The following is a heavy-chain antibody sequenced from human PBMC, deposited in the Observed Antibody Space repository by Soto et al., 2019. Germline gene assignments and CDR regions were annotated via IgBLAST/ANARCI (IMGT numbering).Heavy chain of an antibody. J-gene: IGHJ6*02. CDR2: ISGSGGST. CDR3: AKPRTGPYYYYGMDV. Sequence: GGSLRLSCAASGFTFSSYAMSWVRQAPGKGLEWVSAISGSGGSTYYADSVKGRFTISRDNSKNTLYLQMNSLRAEDTAVYYCAKPRTGPYYYYGMDVWGQGTTVTVSS. CDR1: GFTFSSYA. V-gene: IGHV3-23*01.